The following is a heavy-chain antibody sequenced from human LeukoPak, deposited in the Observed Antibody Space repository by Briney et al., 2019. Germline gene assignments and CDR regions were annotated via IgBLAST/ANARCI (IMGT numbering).Heavy chain of an antibody. V-gene: IGHV1-2*02. CDR1: GYTSTGYY. CDR2: INPNSGGT. CDR3: ARDRRYSGSYYDDFDY. Sequence: ASVKVSCTASGYTSTGYYMHWVRQAPGQGLEWMGWINPNSGGTNYAQKFQGRVTMTRDTSISTAYMELSRLRSDDTAVYYCARDRRYSGSYYDDFDYWGQGTLVTVSS. D-gene: IGHD1-26*01. J-gene: IGHJ4*02.